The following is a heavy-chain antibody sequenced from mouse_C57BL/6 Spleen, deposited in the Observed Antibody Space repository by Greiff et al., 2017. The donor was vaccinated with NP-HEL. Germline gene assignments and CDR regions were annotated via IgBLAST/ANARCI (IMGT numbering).Heavy chain of an antibody. CDR2: INPNNGGT. CDR1: GYTFTDYY. J-gene: IGHJ2*01. D-gene: IGHD1-1*01. V-gene: IGHV1-26*01. Sequence: VQLHQSGPELVKPGASVKISCKASGYTFTDYYMNWVKQSHGKSLEWIGDINPNNGGTSYNQKFKGKATLTVDKSSSTAYMELRSLTSEDSAVYYCARDNYGSPFDYWGQGTTLTVSS. CDR3: ARDNYGSPFDY.